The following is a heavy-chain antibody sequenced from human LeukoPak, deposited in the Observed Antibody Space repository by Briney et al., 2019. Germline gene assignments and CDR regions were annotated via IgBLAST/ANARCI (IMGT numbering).Heavy chain of an antibody. J-gene: IGHJ4*02. D-gene: IGHD1-14*01. CDR3: AKGGPYKNYFDY. CDR2: INSGGDDT. V-gene: IGHV3-23*01. CDR1: GFTFSSYA. Sequence: GGSLRLSCSASGFTFSSYAMSWVRQAPGKGLEWVAAINSGGDDTYYPDSVRGRVTVSRDNSKNTLYLQMNSLRAEDTAVYYCAKGGPYKNYFDYWGQGTLVTVSS.